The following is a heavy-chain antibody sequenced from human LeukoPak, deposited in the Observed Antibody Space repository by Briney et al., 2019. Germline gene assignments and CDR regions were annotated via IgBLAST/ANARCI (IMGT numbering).Heavy chain of an antibody. D-gene: IGHD2-2*01. J-gene: IGHJ4*02. CDR1: GFTFSSYS. CDR2: ISSSSSYI. CDR3: ARAYCISTSCYSPRPFTFDY. V-gene: IGHV3-21*01. Sequence: GGSLRLSCAASGFTFSSYSMNWVRQAPGKGLEWVSSISSSSSYIYYADSVKGRFTISRGNAKNSLYLQMNSLRAEDTAAYYCARAYCISTSCYSPRPFTFDYWGQGTLVTVSS.